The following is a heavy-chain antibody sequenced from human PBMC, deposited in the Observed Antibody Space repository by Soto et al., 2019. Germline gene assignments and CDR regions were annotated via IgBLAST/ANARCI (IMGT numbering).Heavy chain of an antibody. Sequence: LSLTCTVSGGSISSGGYYWSWIRQHPWKGLEWIGYIYYSGSTYYNPSLKSRVTISVDTSKNQFSLKLSSVTAADTAVYYCARDGPPARIRHYGMDVWGQGTTVTVSS. CDR3: ARDGPPARIRHYGMDV. CDR1: GGSISSGGYY. J-gene: IGHJ6*02. V-gene: IGHV4-31*03. CDR2: IYYSGST.